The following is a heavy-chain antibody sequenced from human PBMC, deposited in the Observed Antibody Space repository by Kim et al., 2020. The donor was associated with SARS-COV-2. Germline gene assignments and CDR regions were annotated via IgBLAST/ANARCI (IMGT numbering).Heavy chain of an antibody. J-gene: IGHJ5*02. Sequence: PSLKSRVTISVDTSKKQFSLKLTSVTAADPAVYYCARDFKAAAGTGGVDPWGQGTLVTVSS. D-gene: IGHD6-13*01. CDR3: ARDFKAAAGTGGVDP. V-gene: IGHV4-59*01.